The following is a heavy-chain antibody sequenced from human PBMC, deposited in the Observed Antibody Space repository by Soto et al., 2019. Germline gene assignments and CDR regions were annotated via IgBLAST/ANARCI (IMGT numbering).Heavy chain of an antibody. V-gene: IGHV3-23*01. J-gene: IGHJ4*02. D-gene: IGHD4-17*01. Sequence: PGGSLRLSCAASGFTFSSYAMSWVRQAPGKGLEWVSAISGSGGSTYSSDSVKGRFTISRDNSKNTLYLQMNSLSAEHTAVYYCPKSDGFYRFGYCGQGTLFTVSS. CDR1: GFTFSSYA. CDR2: ISGSGGST. CDR3: PKSDGFYRFGY.